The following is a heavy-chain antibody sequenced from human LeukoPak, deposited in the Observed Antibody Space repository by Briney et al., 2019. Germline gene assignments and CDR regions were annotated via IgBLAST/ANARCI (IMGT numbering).Heavy chain of an antibody. CDR2: ISHSGST. Sequence: PSETLSLTCTVSGGSISGDYWSWIRQPPGKGLEWIAYISHSGSTKYNPSLQSRVIISVDTSKNHFSLKLSSVTTADTAVYYCARGGYYYMDVWGKGTTVTVSS. V-gene: IGHV4-59*01. CDR3: ARGGYYYMDV. CDR1: GGSISGDY. J-gene: IGHJ6*03.